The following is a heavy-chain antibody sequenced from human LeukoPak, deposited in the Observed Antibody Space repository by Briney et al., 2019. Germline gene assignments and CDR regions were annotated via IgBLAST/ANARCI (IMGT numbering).Heavy chain of an antibody. CDR3: ARGYGSGTYYVDY. V-gene: IGHV5-51*01. Sequence: KXXCKGSGYSFTSYWXGWVRQMPGKGXEGMGIIYPGDSDTRYSPSFQGQVTISVDKSISTAYLQWSSLKASDTAMYYCARGYGSGTYYVDYWGQGTLVTVSS. D-gene: IGHD3-10*01. J-gene: IGHJ4*02. CDR1: GYSFTSYW. CDR2: IYPGDSDT.